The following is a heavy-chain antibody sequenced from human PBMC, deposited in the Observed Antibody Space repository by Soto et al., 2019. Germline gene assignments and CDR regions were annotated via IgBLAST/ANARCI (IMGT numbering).Heavy chain of an antibody. CDR1: GFTFSSYG. Sequence: GSLRLSCAASGFTFSSYGMHWVRQAPGKGLEWVAVISYDGSNKYYADSVKGRFTISRDNSKNTLYLQMNSLRAEDTAVYYCAKANYDILTGYYHYYYYYYMDVWGKGTTVTVSS. D-gene: IGHD3-9*01. V-gene: IGHV3-30*18. CDR2: ISYDGSNK. J-gene: IGHJ6*03. CDR3: AKANYDILTGYYHYYYYYYMDV.